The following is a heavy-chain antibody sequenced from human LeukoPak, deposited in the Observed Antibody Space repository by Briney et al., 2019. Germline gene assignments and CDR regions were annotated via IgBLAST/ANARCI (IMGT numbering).Heavy chain of an antibody. V-gene: IGHV6-1*01. CDR3: ASTHSSGRYLDY. CDR2: TYYRSKWYN. Sequence: SQTLSLTCAISGDSVSSNSATWNWIRQSPSRGLEWLGRTYYRSKWYNDYAVSVKSRVTINPDTSKNQFSLQLNSMTPEDTAIYYCASTHSSGRYLDYWGQGTLVTVSS. CDR1: GDSVSSNSAT. J-gene: IGHJ4*02. D-gene: IGHD3-22*01.